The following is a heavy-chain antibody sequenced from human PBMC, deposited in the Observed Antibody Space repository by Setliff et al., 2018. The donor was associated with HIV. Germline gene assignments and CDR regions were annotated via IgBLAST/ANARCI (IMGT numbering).Heavy chain of an antibody. Sequence: SETLSLTCTVSGGSISSYYWSWIRQPAGKGLEWIGRIYTSGSTNYNPSLQRRVSMSVDTSTNQFSLKLRSVAAGDTAVYYCARSIVPVASGYYYLEYWGQGTLVTVSS. CDR3: ARSIVPVASGYYYLEY. D-gene: IGHD3-3*01. V-gene: IGHV4-4*07. CDR1: GGSISSYY. CDR2: IYTSGST. J-gene: IGHJ4*02.